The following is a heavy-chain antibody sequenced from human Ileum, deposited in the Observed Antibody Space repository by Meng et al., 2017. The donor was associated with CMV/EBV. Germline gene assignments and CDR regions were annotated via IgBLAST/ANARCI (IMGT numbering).Heavy chain of an antibody. CDR2: IYYSGSP. V-gene: IGHV4-30-4*08. Sequence: LHESVPRLVKHSQPHALPCTVSGGPITSGNYYWSWIRQPPGRGLEWIGYIYYSGSPYYKPSLKSRATISLDTSKNQFSLNLRSVTATDSAVYYCVRQVVAASFDYWGQGALVTVSS. CDR3: VRQVVAASFDY. J-gene: IGHJ4*02. CDR1: GGPITSGNYY. D-gene: IGHD2-15*01.